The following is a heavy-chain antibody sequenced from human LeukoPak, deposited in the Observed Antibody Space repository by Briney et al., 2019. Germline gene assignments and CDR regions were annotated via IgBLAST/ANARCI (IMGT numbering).Heavy chain of an antibody. CDR1: GGSFSGYY. CDR2: INHSGST. Sequence: PSETLSLTCAVYGGSFSGYYWSWIRQPPGKGLEWIGEINHSGSTNYNPSLKSRVTISVDTSKNQFSLKLSSVTAADTAVYYCARGRFIMYYYDSSGSRLPLDIWGQGTMVTVSS. V-gene: IGHV4-34*01. D-gene: IGHD3-22*01. J-gene: IGHJ3*02. CDR3: ARGRFIMYYYDSSGSRLPLDI.